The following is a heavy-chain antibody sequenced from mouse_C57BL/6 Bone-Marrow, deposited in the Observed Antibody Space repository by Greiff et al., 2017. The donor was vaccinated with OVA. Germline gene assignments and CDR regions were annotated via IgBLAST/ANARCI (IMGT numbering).Heavy chain of an antibody. CDR2: IDPSDSET. Sequence: QVQLQQSGAELVRPGSSVKLSCKASGYTFTSYWMHWVKQRPIQGLEWIGNIDPSDSETHYNQKFKDKATLTVDKSSSTAYMQLSSLTSEDSAVYYCARESLNYGSSPLYAMDYWGQGTSVTVSS. CDR3: ARESLNYGSSPLYAMDY. V-gene: IGHV1-52*01. CDR1: GYTFTSYW. J-gene: IGHJ4*01. D-gene: IGHD1-1*01.